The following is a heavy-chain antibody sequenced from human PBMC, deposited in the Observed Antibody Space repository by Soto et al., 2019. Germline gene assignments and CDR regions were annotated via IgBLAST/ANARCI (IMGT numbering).Heavy chain of an antibody. V-gene: IGHV4-39*01. CDR1: GDSISSSTYY. CDR2: IYHTGTT. J-gene: IGHJ4*02. Sequence: KTAETLSLTCTVSGDSISSSTYYWVCIRQPPGKGLEWIGCIYHTGTTYYNPSLKSRVTISVDTSKNQFSLKLSSVTAADTAVYYCARPYFSSSSMFDYWGQGTLVTVSS. D-gene: IGHD6-6*01. CDR3: ARPYFSSSSMFDY.